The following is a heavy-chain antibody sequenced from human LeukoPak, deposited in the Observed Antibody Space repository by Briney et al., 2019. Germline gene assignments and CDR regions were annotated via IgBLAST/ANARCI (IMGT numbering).Heavy chain of an antibody. J-gene: IGHJ4*02. CDR1: GGSVNSGSFY. CDR3: ARGGIQLPDY. D-gene: IGHD5-18*01. V-gene: IGHV4-61*01. Sequence: SETLSLTCTVSGGSVNSGSFYWSWVRQPPGKGLEWIGCIYYRGGTNYSPSLKSRVTISIDTSNNQFSLRLSSVTAADTAVYYCARGGIQLPDYWGQGNLVTVSS. CDR2: IYYRGGT.